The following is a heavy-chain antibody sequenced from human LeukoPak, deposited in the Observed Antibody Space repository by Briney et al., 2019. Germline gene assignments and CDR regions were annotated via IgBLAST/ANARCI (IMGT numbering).Heavy chain of an antibody. CDR2: ISSNGGST. J-gene: IGHJ4*02. V-gene: IGHV3-64D*06. Sequence: GGSLRLSCSASGFTFSSYAMHWVRQAPGKGLDYVSAISSNGGSTYYADSVKGRFTISRDNSKNTLYLQMSSLRAEDTAVYYCAIMIAAAGYFDYWGQGTLVTVSS. D-gene: IGHD6-13*01. CDR3: AIMIAAAGYFDY. CDR1: GFTFSSYA.